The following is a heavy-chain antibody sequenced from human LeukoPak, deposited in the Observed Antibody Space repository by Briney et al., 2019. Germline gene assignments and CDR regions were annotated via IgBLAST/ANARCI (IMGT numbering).Heavy chain of an antibody. CDR3: SRESGPFCPFGH. J-gene: IGHJ4*02. CDR2: ISLSGRT. CDR1: GGSITTTNY. Sequence: PSGTLSLTCGVSGGSITTTNYWSWVRQPPGGGLEWMGEISLSGRTHYNPSLKSRVHISIDESKNHLYLNLASVTAADTAVYYCSRESGPFCPFGHWGQGTLVAVTS. D-gene: IGHD1-26*01. V-gene: IGHV4-4*02.